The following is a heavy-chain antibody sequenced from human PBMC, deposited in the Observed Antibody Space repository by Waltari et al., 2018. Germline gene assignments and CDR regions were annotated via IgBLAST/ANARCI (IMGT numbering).Heavy chain of an antibody. CDR2: SAPGDADT. CDR1: GDSFTSYW. V-gene: IGHV5-51*01. D-gene: IGHD6-13*01. CDR3: ARDETVGESSSWYFDY. J-gene: IGHJ4*02. Sequence: EVQLVQSGAEVKKPGESLKISCKGSGDSFTSYWIGGVGQMLGKVLECMGFSAPGDADTRYSPSFQGQVTISADKSRSTAYLQWSSLRATDTAMYYCARDETVGESSSWYFDYWGQGTLVTVSS.